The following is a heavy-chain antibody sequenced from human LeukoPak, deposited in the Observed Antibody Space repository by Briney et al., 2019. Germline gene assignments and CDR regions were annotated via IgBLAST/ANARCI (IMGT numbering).Heavy chain of an antibody. CDR1: GFTFDDYA. Sequence: GGSLRLSCAASGFTFDDYAMHWVRQAPGKGLEWVSGISWNSGSIGYADSVKGRFTISRDNAKNSLYLQMNSLRAEDTALYYCARTSVVPAATFDYWGQGTLVTVSS. CDR3: ARTSVVPAATFDY. V-gene: IGHV3-9*01. J-gene: IGHJ4*02. D-gene: IGHD2-2*01. CDR2: ISWNSGSI.